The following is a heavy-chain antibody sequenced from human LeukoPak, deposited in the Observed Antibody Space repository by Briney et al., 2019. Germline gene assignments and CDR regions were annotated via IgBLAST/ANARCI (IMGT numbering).Heavy chain of an antibody. Sequence: PSETLSLTCTVSGGSISSYYWSWIRQPPGKGLEWIGYIYYSGSTNYNPSLKSRVTISVDTSKNQFSLKLSSVTAADTAVYYCARVGTIAVADRYYHYGMDVWGQGTTVTVSS. CDR2: IYYSGST. J-gene: IGHJ6*02. CDR1: GGSISSYY. CDR3: ARVGTIAVADRYYHYGMDV. V-gene: IGHV4-59*01. D-gene: IGHD6-19*01.